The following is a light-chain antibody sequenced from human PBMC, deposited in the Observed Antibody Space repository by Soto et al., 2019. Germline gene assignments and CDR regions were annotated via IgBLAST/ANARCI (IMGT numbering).Light chain of an antibody. V-gene: IGLV2-14*01. J-gene: IGLJ1*01. Sequence: QSVLTQPASVSGSPGQSITISCTGTNSDIGGYNYVSWYQQHPGKAPKLMIYEVSNRPSGVSNRFSGSKSGNTASLTISGLQDEDEADYYCSSYTSSSTPYVFGTGTKVTVL. CDR1: NSDIGGYNY. CDR3: SSYTSSSTPYV. CDR2: EVS.